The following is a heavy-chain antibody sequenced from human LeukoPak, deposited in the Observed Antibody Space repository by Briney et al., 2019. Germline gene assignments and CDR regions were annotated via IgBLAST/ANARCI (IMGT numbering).Heavy chain of an antibody. CDR2: IYSGGST. V-gene: IGHV3-53*01. CDR3: AKESYYYDSSGYYNY. J-gene: IGHJ4*02. CDR1: GFTVSSNY. D-gene: IGHD3-22*01. Sequence: PGRSLRLSCAASGFTVSSNYMSWVRQAPGKGLEWVSVIYSGGSTYYADSVKGRFTISRDNSKNTLYLQMNSLRAEDTAVYYCAKESYYYDSSGYYNYWGQGTLVTVSS.